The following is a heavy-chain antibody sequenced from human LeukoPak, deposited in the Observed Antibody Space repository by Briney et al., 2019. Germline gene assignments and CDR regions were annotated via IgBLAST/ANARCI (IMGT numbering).Heavy chain of an antibody. J-gene: IGHJ4*02. CDR3: ARVLNYYDILTGEQYFDY. V-gene: IGHV3-66*01. Sequence: GGSLRLSCAASGFTVSSNYMSWVRQAPGKGLEGVSVIYSGGSTYYADSVKGTFTISRDNSKNTLYLQMNSLRAEDTAVYYCARVLNYYDILTGEQYFDYWGQGTLVTVSS. CDR2: IYSGGST. D-gene: IGHD3-9*01. CDR1: GFTVSSNY.